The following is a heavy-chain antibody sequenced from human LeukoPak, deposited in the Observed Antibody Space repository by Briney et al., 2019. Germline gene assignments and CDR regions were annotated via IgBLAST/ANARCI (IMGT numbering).Heavy chain of an antibody. CDR3: VRDRPSNYYDSSVDAFDI. CDR2: IKRDGSEK. CDR1: GFTSSSYW. J-gene: IGHJ3*02. V-gene: IGHV3-7*01. Sequence: GGSLRLSCAASGFTSSSYWMSWVRQAPGKGLEWVANIKRDGSEKYYVDSVKGRFTISRDNAKKMLYLQMNSLRAEDTAVYYCVRDRPSNYYDSSVDAFDIWGRGTMVTVSS. D-gene: IGHD3-22*01.